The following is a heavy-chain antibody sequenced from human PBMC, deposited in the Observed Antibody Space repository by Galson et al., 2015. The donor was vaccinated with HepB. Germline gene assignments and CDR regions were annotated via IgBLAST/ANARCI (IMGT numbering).Heavy chain of an antibody. CDR1: GGTFSTSA. CDR2: IIPIFNTA. CDR3: ARDQVGGTERGHDAFDI. Sequence: SVKVSCKVSGGTFSTSAISWVRQAPGQGLEWMGGIIPIFNTANYAQKFRGRLTITADIPTNTAYMELSSLRSEDTAVYYCARDQVGGTERGHDAFDIWGQGTMVTVSS. J-gene: IGHJ3*02. D-gene: IGHD1-26*01. V-gene: IGHV1-69*06.